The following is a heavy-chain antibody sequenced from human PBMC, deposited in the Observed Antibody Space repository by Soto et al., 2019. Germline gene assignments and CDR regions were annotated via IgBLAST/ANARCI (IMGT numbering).Heavy chain of an antibody. D-gene: IGHD6-25*01. CDR1: GGSFSGYY. V-gene: IGHV4-34*01. J-gene: IGHJ4*02. CDR3: ARGSGTIALIRPKYYFDY. CDR2: INHSGST. Sequence: SETLSLTCAVYGGSFSGYYWSWIRQPPGKGLEWIGEINHSGSTNYNPSLKSRVTISVDTSKDQFSLKLSSVTAADTAVYYCARGSGTIALIRPKYYFDYWGQGTLVTVSS.